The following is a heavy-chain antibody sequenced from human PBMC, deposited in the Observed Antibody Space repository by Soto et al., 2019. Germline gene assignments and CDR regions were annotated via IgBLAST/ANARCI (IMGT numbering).Heavy chain of an antibody. CDR2: ISVYNGDT. J-gene: IGHJ1*01. CDR3: ARDLGYCSAGSCYPEYFHH. D-gene: IGHD2-15*01. CDR1: GYTFNTYG. V-gene: IGHV1-18*01. Sequence: QVPLVQSGAEVKNPGASMKVSCKASGYTFNTYGISWVRQAPGQGLEWMGWISVYNGDTNYAQKFRGRVTLTTDTSTSTAYMELRSLTSDDTAVYYCARDLGYCSAGSCYPEYFHHWGQGTLVTVSS.